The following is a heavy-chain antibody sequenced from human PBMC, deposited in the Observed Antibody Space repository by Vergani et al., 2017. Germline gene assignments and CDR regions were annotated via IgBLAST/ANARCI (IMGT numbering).Heavy chain of an antibody. CDR2: ISSSGSTI. CDR3: ASKKPGLTYYYDSSADAFDI. Sequence: EVQLVESGGGLVQPGGSLRLSCAASGFTFSSYEMNWVRQAPGKGLEWVSYISSSGSTIYYADSVKGRFTISRDNAKNSLYLQMNSLRAEDTAVYYCASKKPGLTYYYDSSADAFDIWGQGTMVTVSS. D-gene: IGHD3-22*01. CDR1: GFTFSSYE. J-gene: IGHJ3*02. V-gene: IGHV3-48*03.